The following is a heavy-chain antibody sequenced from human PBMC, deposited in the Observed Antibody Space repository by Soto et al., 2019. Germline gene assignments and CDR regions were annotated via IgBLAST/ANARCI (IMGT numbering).Heavy chain of an antibody. CDR1: GGTISSSSYY. V-gene: IGHV4-39*01. J-gene: IGHJ6*02. CDR3: ARSTGETFYYYYGMDV. CDR2: IYYSGST. Sequence: SETMSLTCTVAGGTISSSSYYRGWIRQPPGKGLEWIGSIYYSGSTYYNPSLKSRVTISVDTSKNQFSLKLSSVTAADTAVYYCARSTGETFYYYYGMDVWGQGTTVTISS. D-gene: IGHD7-27*01.